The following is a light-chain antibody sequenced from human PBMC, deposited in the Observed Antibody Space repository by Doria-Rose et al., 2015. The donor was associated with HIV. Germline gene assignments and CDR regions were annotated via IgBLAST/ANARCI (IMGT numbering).Light chain of an antibody. CDR1: QSFSSTY. CDR2: DGS. CDR3: HQYDTSWT. Sequence: EIVMTQSPGTLSLSPGERATLSRRASQSFSSTYLAWYQQKPGQAPSLLIYDGSTRATGIPDGFSASGSGTDFTLTINRLEPEDFALYYSHQYDTSWTFGQGTKVEI. V-gene: IGKV3-20*01. J-gene: IGKJ1*01.